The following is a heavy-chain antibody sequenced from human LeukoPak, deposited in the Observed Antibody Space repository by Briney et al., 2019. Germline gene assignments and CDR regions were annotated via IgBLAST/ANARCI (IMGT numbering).Heavy chain of an antibody. CDR2: IYPGDSDT. CDR1: GYSFTSYW. CDR3: ARLVRVCSGGSCYAGWFDP. Sequence: GESLKISCKGSGYSFTSYWIGWVRQMPGKGLEWMGIIYPGDSDTRYSPSFQGQVTISADKSISTAYLQWSSLKASDTAMYYCARLVRVCSGGSCYAGWFDPWGQGTLVTVSS. J-gene: IGHJ5*02. V-gene: IGHV5-51*01. D-gene: IGHD2-15*01.